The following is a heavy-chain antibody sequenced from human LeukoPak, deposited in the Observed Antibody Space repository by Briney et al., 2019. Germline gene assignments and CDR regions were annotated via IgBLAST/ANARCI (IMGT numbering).Heavy chain of an antibody. D-gene: IGHD6-13*01. J-gene: IGHJ6*03. CDR1: GYTFNSYA. Sequence: ASVKVSCKASGYTFNSYAMNWVRQAPGQGLEWMGWISAYNGNTNYAQKLQGRVTITTDTSTSTAYMELRSLRSGDTAVYYCARTDSSSLYYYYMDVWGKGTTVTVSS. CDR3: ARTDSSSLYYYYMDV. V-gene: IGHV1-18*01. CDR2: ISAYNGNT.